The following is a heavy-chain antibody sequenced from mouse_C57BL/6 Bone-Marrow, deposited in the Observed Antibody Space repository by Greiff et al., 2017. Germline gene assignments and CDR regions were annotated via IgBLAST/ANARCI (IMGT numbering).Heavy chain of an antibody. CDR3: ARPHYYGSSYWYFDV. Sequence: VQLQQSGPELVKPGDSVTISCKASGYSFTGYFMNWVMQSHGKSLEWIGRINPYNGDTFYNQKFKGKATLTVDKSSSTAHMELRSLTSEDSAVYYCARPHYYGSSYWYFDVWGTGTTVTVSS. J-gene: IGHJ1*03. D-gene: IGHD1-1*01. CDR1: GYSFTGYF. V-gene: IGHV1-20*01. CDR2: INPYNGDT.